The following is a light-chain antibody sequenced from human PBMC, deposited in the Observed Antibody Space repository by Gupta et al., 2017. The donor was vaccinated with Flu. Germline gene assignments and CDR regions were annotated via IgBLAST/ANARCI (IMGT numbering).Light chain of an antibody. CDR3: QQRSNWPPWT. CDR2: EAS. CDR1: QSISTF. J-gene: IGKJ1*01. Sequence: EIVLTQSPATLSLSPGERATLSCRASQSISTFLAWYQQKPGQAPRLLSYEASIRATGIPDRFSGSGSGTDFTLTISSLEPEDFAVYYCQQRSNWPPWTFGQGTKVEIK. V-gene: IGKV3-11*01.